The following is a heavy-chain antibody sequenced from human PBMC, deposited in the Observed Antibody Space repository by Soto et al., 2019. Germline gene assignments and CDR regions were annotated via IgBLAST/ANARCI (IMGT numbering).Heavy chain of an antibody. CDR3: ARWAAEDYYSVAGTPPYDFDD. J-gene: IGHJ4*02. CDR2: INLSGGST. Sequence: QVQLVQSGAEVKKPGASVKVSCKASGYTFTSYYLHWVRQAPGQGLEWMGIINLSGGSTSYAQKCQGRVTQTRDTSTSTVEMELGSLTSEDTAVDYCARWAAEDYYSVAGTPPYDFDDWGQGTLFTVSS. CDR1: GYTFTSYY. D-gene: IGHD6-19*01. V-gene: IGHV1-46*01.